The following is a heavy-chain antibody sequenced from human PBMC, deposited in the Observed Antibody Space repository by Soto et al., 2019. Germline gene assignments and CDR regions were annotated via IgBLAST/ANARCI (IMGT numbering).Heavy chain of an antibody. CDR1: GYNFATYW. Sequence: GESLKISCKGSGYNFATYWIAWVRQMPGKGLEWMGKIDPSDSYTNYSPSFQGQVTISVDRSITTAYLQWNSLKASDTAIYYCARLYASSSPRLDPWGQGTLVTVSS. V-gene: IGHV5-10-1*04. CDR3: ARLYASSSPRLDP. D-gene: IGHD6-6*01. J-gene: IGHJ5*02. CDR2: IDPSDSYT.